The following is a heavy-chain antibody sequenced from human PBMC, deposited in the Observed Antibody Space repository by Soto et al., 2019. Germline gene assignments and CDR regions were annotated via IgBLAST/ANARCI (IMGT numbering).Heavy chain of an antibody. V-gene: IGHV4-4*02. CDR2: IYHSGST. J-gene: IGHJ4*02. D-gene: IGHD4-17*01. CDR3: ARDPDGDIPINY. CDR1: GVSINSSYW. Sequence: PSETLSLTCAVSGVSINSSYWWSWVRQPPGKGLEWIGEIYHSGSTNYNPSLKSRVTISIDKSKNQFSLKLSSVTAADTAVYYCARDPDGDIPINYWGQGTLVTVSS.